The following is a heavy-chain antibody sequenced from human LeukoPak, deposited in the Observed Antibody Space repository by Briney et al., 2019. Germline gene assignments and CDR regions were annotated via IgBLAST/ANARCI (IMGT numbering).Heavy chain of an antibody. CDR1: GYTFTSYY. V-gene: IGHV1-46*01. CDR3: ATLRDIDDY. D-gene: IGHD5-12*01. CDR2: INPSGGST. J-gene: IGHJ4*02. Sequence: GASVKVSCKASGYTFTSYYMHWVRQAPGQGLEWMGIINPSGGSTCYAQKFQGRVTMTRDMSTSTVYMELSSLRSEDTAVYCCATLRDIDDYWGQGTLVTVSS.